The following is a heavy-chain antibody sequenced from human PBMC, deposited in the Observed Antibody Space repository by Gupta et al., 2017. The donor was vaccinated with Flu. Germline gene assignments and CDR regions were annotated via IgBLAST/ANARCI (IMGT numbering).Heavy chain of an antibody. J-gene: IGHJ4*02. CDR2: ISYDGSNK. CDR3: FGCASGYKDY. Sequence: HWVRQAPGKGLEGVAVISYDGSNKYYEDSVKGRFTISRDNSKNTLYLQMNSLRAEDTAVYYCFGCASGYKDYWGQGTLVTVSS. D-gene: IGHD2-2*02. V-gene: IGHV3-30*03.